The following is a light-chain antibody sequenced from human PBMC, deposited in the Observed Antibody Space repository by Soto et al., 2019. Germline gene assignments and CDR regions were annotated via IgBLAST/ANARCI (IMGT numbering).Light chain of an antibody. Sequence: QSARTQPPSASGSPGQSVTISCTGTSNDVGGYNYVSWYQQHPGKAPKLMIYEVNKRPSGVPDRFSGSKSGNTASLTVSGLQAEDEADYYCTSFEVSNSFVFGTGTKVTVL. CDR3: TSFEVSNSFV. CDR2: EVN. CDR1: SNDVGGYNY. J-gene: IGLJ1*01. V-gene: IGLV2-8*01.